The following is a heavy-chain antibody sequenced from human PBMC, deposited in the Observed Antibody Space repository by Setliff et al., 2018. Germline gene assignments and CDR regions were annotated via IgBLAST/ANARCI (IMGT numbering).Heavy chain of an antibody. V-gene: IGHV4-30-4*08. Sequence: PSETLSLTCAVSGGSISSGDYYWSWIRQPPGKGLEWIGYIYYSGSTYYNPSLKSRVTISVDTSKNQFSLKLSSVTAADTAVYYCAREGEGSGSYSLAFDIWGQGTMVTVSS. D-gene: IGHD3-10*01. J-gene: IGHJ3*02. CDR3: AREGEGSGSYSLAFDI. CDR2: IYYSGST. CDR1: GGSISSGDYY.